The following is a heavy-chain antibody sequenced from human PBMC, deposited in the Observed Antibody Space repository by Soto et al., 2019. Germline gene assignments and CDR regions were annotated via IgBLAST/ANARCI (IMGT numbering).Heavy chain of an antibody. J-gene: IGHJ3*02. V-gene: IGHV5-10-1*01. Sequence: GESLKISCKGSGYSFTSYRISWVRQMPGKGLEWMGRIDPSDSYTNYSPSFQGHVTISADKSISTAYLQWSSLKASDTAMYYCARHGRAAFDICGQGTMVTVSS. CDR1: GYSFTSYR. CDR2: IDPSDSYT. CDR3: ARHGRAAFDI. D-gene: IGHD2-15*01.